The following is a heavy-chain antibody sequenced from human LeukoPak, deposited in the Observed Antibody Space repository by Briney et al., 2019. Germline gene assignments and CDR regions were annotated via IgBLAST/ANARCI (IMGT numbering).Heavy chain of an antibody. CDR2: TSRDGGTT. V-gene: IGHV3-43*02. CDR3: TKEFSGSYEN. J-gene: IGHJ4*02. CDR1: GFTFDHYA. Sequence: GGSLRLSCATSGFTFDHYAFHWVRQVPGKGLEWVSLTSRDGGTTSYGDSVKGRFTISRDNRKNSLYMQMNSLKTEDSALYYCTKEFSGSYENWGQGTLVTVSS. D-gene: IGHD3-10*01.